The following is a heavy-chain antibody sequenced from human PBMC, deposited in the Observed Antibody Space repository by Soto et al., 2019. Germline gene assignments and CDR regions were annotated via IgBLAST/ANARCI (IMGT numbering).Heavy chain of an antibody. CDR1: GGTFSSYA. Sequence: SVKVSCKASGGTFSSYAISWVRQAPGQGLEWMGGIIPIFGTANYAQKFQGRVTITADESTSTAYMELSSLRSEDTAVYYCARDSPTMIVVGPYGMDVWGQGTTVTVSS. J-gene: IGHJ6*02. CDR2: IIPIFGTA. V-gene: IGHV1-69*13. D-gene: IGHD3-22*01. CDR3: ARDSPTMIVVGPYGMDV.